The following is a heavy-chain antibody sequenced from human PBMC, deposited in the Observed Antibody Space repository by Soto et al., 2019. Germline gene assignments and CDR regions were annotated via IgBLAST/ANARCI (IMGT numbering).Heavy chain of an antibody. J-gene: IGHJ3*02. CDR1: GYIFTNYW. D-gene: IGHD3-10*01. V-gene: IGHV5-51*01. CDR3: ASGTLWFGELRAFDI. CDR2: MFPGDSDT. Sequence: GESLKVSCKGSGYIFTNYWIGWVRQMPGKGLEYMGIMFPGDSDTRYSPSFQGQVTISADKSISTAYLQWSSLKASDTGIYYCASGTLWFGELRAFDIWGQGTMVTVSS.